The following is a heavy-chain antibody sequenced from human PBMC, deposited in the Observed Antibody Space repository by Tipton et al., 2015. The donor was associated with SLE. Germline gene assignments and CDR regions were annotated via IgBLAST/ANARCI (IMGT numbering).Heavy chain of an antibody. CDR1: GFTFDDYA. J-gene: IGHJ4*02. CDR3: ARPGVAVTGSTYFDY. V-gene: IGHV3-20*04. D-gene: IGHD1/OR15-1a*01. Sequence: SLRLSCAASGFTFDDYAMHWVRQAPGKGLEWVSGINWNGGSTGYADSVKGRFTVSRDNAKTSLYLQMNSLRAEDTALYYCARPGVAVTGSTYFDYWGQGTLVTVSS. CDR2: INWNGGST.